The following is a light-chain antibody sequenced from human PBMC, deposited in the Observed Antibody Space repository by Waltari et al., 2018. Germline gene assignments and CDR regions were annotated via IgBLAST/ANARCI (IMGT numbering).Light chain of an antibody. CDR1: SSDVGGYNY. CDR2: EVN. CDR3: TSYTSSITYV. V-gene: IGLV2-14*01. Sequence: QSALTQPASVSGSPGQSITISCTGTSSDVGGYNYVSWYQQHPGKAPKLMIYEVNNRPSGVSDRFSGSKSGNTAFLTISGLQAEDEADYYCTSYTSSITYVFGTGTKVTVL. J-gene: IGLJ1*01.